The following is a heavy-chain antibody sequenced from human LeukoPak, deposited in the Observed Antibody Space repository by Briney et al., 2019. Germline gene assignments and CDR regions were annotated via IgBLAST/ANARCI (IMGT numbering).Heavy chain of an antibody. CDR2: ITGSGGDT. J-gene: IGHJ4*02. Sequence: PGGSLRLSCAASGFTFSDYAMNWVRQAPGRGLEWVSLITGSGGDTYYADSVKGRFTISRDNSRNTLYLQVDSLRAEDTAIYYCAKSHVSTATGTGRYFDYWGQGTLVTVSS. V-gene: IGHV3-23*01. CDR3: AKSHVSTATGTGRYFDY. CDR1: GFTFSDYA. D-gene: IGHD3-9*01.